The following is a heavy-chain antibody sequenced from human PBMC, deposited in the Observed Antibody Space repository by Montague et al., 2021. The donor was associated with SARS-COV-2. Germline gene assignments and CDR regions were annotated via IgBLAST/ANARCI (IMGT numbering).Heavy chain of an antibody. CDR3: ATASGSGGLGFHY. Sequence: SQTLSLTCTVSGVSISTGSYYWIWIRQHPEKGLEWIGYIYYSGTIYYNPSLKSRVTISLDTSNNHSSLKLSSVTAADTAVYYCATASGSGGLGFHYWGQGTLVLVSS. D-gene: IGHD3-10*01. CDR1: GVSISTGSYY. CDR2: IYYSGTI. J-gene: IGHJ4*02. V-gene: IGHV4-31*03.